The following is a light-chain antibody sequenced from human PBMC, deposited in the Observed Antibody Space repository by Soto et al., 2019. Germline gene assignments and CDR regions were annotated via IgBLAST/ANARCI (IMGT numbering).Light chain of an antibody. CDR3: QQYNSYSTST. V-gene: IGKV1-5*03. J-gene: IGKJ1*01. CDR1: QSISSW. Sequence: DSQMTQSPSTLSASVGDRVTITCRASQSISSWLAWYQQKPGKAPKLLIYKASSLESGVPSRFSASGSGTEFTLTISSLKPDDFATYYCQQYNSYSTSTFGQGTKVDI. CDR2: KAS.